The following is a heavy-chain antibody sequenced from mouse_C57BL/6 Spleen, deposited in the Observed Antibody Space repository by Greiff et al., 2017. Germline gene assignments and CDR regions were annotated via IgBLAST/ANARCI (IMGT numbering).Heavy chain of an antibody. J-gene: IGHJ2*01. CDR3: ARRHVDS. CDR2: IDPSASYT. V-gene: IGHV1-59*01. CDR1: GYPFPSSW. D-gene: IGHD3-1*01. Sequence: QVQLQQPCPELVRPGPSVRMSCKASGYPFPSSWMHWVTQRPGPGLEWIGVIDPSASYTNYNQTFKGKASLPVSTSSRTAYLQLSSLTSDDSAVDYCARRHVDSWGQGTPRTVSS.